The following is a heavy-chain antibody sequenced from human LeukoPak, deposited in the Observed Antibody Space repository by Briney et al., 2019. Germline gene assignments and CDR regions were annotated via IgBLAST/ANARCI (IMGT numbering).Heavy chain of an antibody. Sequence: PSETLSLTCTVSGYSIGTSYYWGWIRQPPGKGLEWIGSIYHSGNTYHNPSLKSRVTISLDTSKNQFSLRLSSVTAADTAVYYCARVVPAASDAFDIWGQGTMVTVSS. J-gene: IGHJ3*02. CDR2: IYHSGNT. CDR3: ARVVPAASDAFDI. V-gene: IGHV4-38-2*02. D-gene: IGHD2-2*01. CDR1: GYSIGTSYY.